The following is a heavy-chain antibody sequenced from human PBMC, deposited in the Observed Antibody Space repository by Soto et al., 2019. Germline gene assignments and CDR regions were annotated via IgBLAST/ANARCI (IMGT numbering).Heavy chain of an antibody. J-gene: IGHJ4*02. CDR3: ARHRFSSGSAYFAY. D-gene: IGHD3-22*01. Sequence: ASVKVSCKASGYTFTDFHVHWVRQAPGQGLEWMGSINPNSGVTDFAQSFQARVTMATDRSINTVYMELTRLNSDDTAVYYCARHRFSSGSAYFAYWGQGALVTVSS. V-gene: IGHV1-2*02. CDR1: GYTFTDFH. CDR2: INPNSGVT.